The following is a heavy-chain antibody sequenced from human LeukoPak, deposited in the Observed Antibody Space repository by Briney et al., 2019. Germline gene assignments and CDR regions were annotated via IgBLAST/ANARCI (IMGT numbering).Heavy chain of an antibody. Sequence: GGSLRLSCAASGFTFSNAWMSWVRQAPGKGLEWVGRIKSKTDGGTTDYAAPVKGRFTISRDDSKNTLYLQMNSLETEDTAVYYCTTGGLLRFLEWLSTSTSWFDPWGQGTLVTVSS. D-gene: IGHD3-3*01. J-gene: IGHJ5*02. V-gene: IGHV3-15*01. CDR2: IKSKTDGGTT. CDR1: GFTFSNAW. CDR3: TTGGLLRFLEWLSTSTSWFDP.